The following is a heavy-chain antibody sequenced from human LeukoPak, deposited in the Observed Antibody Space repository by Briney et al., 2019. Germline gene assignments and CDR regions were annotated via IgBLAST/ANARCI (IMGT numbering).Heavy chain of an antibody. CDR1: GFTFSSYW. V-gene: IGHV3-74*01. CDR2: INPDGSST. J-gene: IGHJ5*02. D-gene: IGHD4-17*01. CDR3: VKYGDYKFDP. Sequence: PGGSLRLSCAASGFTFSSYWMHWVRQAPGKGLVWVSRINPDGSSTSYADSVKGRFTISRDNAKNTLYLQMNSLRAEDTAGYYCVKYGDYKFDPWGQGTLVTVSS.